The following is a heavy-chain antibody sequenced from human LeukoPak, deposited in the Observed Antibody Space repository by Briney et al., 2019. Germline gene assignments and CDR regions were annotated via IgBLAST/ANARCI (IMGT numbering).Heavy chain of an antibody. Sequence: GGSLRLSCAASGFTFSSYNMNWVRQAPGKGLEWVSSISSSSSYIYYADSVKGRFTISRDNAKNSLYLQMNSLRAEDTAVYYCASRILLAFQYSSGWYGDYWGQGTLVTVSS. CDR2: ISSSSSYI. CDR3: ASRILLAFQYSSGWYGDY. V-gene: IGHV3-21*04. D-gene: IGHD6-19*01. J-gene: IGHJ4*02. CDR1: GFTFSSYN.